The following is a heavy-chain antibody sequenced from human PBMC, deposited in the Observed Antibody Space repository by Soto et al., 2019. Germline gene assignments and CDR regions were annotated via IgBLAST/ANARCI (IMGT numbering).Heavy chain of an antibody. CDR1: GLTFRSYW. J-gene: IGHJ4*02. D-gene: IGHD2-21*01. CDR3: VRDMQLWRLDS. CDR2: INTDGSVA. Sequence: EVQLVESGGGLVQPGESLRLSCAASGLTFRSYWMHWVRQAPGKGMLWVSRINTDGSVAMYVDSVKGRFTISRDNAKNTLYLHMNSLRAEDTAVYYCVRDMQLWRLDSGGQGTLVTVS. V-gene: IGHV3-74*03.